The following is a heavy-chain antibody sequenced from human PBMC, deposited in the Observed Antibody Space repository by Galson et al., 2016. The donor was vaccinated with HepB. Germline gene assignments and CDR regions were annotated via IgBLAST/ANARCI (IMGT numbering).Heavy chain of an antibody. CDR2: ISGSGAGT. Sequence: LEWVSAISGSGAGTYYAGSVKGRFTISRDNSKNTLYLQMNSLRAEDTAVYYCAKSQPGYSSGWYTLPIDAFDIWGQGTMVTVSS. V-gene: IGHV3-23*01. J-gene: IGHJ3*02. D-gene: IGHD6-19*01. CDR3: AKSQPGYSSGWYTLPIDAFDI.